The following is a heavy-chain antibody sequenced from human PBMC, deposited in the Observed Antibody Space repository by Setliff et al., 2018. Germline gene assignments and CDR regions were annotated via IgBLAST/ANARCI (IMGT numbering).Heavy chain of an antibody. J-gene: IGHJ6*03. CDR1: GFTFNNYW. Sequence: ETLSLSCEAFGFTFNNYWMSWVRQAPGKGLEWVANIMQDGGAQYYLDSVKGRFTVSRDNAKNSLYLQMNSLRAEDTAVYYCARGGRFAHYMDVWGKGTTVTVSS. V-gene: IGHV3-7*03. D-gene: IGHD3-3*01. CDR2: IMQDGGAQ. CDR3: ARGGRFAHYMDV.